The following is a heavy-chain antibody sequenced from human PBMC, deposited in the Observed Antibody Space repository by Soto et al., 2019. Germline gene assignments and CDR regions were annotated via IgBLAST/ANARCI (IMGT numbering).Heavy chain of an antibody. D-gene: IGHD1-7*01. CDR3: AKSVLELKGRSRFDP. Sequence: QVQLVESGGGVVQPGRSLRLSCAASGFTFSSYGIHWVRQAPGKGLEWVAVISYDGSNKYYADSVKGRFTISRDNSKNPLYLQMNSLRAEDTAVYYCAKSVLELKGRSRFDPWGQGTLVTVSS. CDR1: GFTFSSYG. V-gene: IGHV3-30*18. CDR2: ISYDGSNK. J-gene: IGHJ5*02.